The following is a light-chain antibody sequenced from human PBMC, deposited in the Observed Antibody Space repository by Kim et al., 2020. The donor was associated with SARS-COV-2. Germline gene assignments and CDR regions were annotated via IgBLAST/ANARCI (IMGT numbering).Light chain of an antibody. Sequence: VSPRERVTLSCRSTKRVNDNLAWYQQKPGQPPRLLVYGGSVTPTYIPARFSGSGSKTEYTLTVTSLQSEDFAIYYCQQYDEWPWTFGQGTKVEIK. CDR2: GGS. CDR3: QQYDEWPWT. V-gene: IGKV3-15*01. CDR1: KRVNDN. J-gene: IGKJ1*01.